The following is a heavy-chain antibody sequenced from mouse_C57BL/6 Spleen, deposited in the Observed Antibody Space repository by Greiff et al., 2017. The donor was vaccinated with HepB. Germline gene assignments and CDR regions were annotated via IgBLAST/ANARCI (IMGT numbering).Heavy chain of an antibody. CDR1: GYTFTDYY. Sequence: EVQLQQSGPELVKPGASVKISCKASGYTFTDYYMNWVKQSHGKSLEWIGDINPNNGGTSYNQKFKGKATLTVDKSSSTAYMELRSLTSEDSAVYYCARRGGYPFYAMDYWGQGTSVTVSS. CDR2: INPNNGGT. CDR3: ARRGGYPFYAMDY. D-gene: IGHD2-2*01. J-gene: IGHJ4*01. V-gene: IGHV1-26*01.